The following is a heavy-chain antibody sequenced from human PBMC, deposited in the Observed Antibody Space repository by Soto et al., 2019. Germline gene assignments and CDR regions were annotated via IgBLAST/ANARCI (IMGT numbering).Heavy chain of an antibody. D-gene: IGHD3-10*01. CDR2: INHSGST. CDR3: ARGRRYYYGSGSYGTDY. J-gene: IGHJ4*02. V-gene: IGHV4-34*01. CDR1: GGSFSGYY. Sequence: QVQQQQWGAGLLKPSETLSLTCAVYGGSFSGYYWSWIRQPPGKGLEWIGEINHSGSTNYNPSLKSRVTISVATSKNQFSLKLSSVTAADTAVYYCARGRRYYYGSGSYGTDYWGQGTLVTVSS.